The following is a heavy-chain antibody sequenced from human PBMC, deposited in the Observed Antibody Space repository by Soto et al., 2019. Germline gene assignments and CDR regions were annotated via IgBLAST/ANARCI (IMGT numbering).Heavy chain of an antibody. CDR1: GGSFSGYY. Sequence: PSETLSLTCAVYGGSFSGYYWSWIRQPPGKGLEWIGEINHSGSTNYNPSLKSRVTISVDTSKNQFSLKLSSVTAADTAVYYCARSPSGDYAIGVDYWGQGTLVTVSS. CDR2: INHSGST. D-gene: IGHD4-17*01. V-gene: IGHV4-34*01. CDR3: ARSPSGDYAIGVDY. J-gene: IGHJ4*02.